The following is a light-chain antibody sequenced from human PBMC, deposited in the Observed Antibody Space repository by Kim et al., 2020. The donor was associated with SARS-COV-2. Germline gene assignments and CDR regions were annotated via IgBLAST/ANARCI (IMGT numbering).Light chain of an antibody. V-gene: IGKV1-5*03. J-gene: IGKJ1*01. CDR1: QSISSW. CDR3: QQYKSYSPT. Sequence: EAVGDRVTITCRASQSISSWLAWYQQKPGKAPKLLIYKASSLESGVPSRFSGGGSGTEFTLTISSLQPDDFATYYCQQYKSYSPTFGQGTKVDIK. CDR2: KAS.